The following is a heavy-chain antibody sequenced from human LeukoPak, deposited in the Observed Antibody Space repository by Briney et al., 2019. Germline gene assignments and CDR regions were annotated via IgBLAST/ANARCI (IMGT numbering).Heavy chain of an antibody. CDR1: GFTFSTHG. CDR3: AKWVAGAPSSDY. J-gene: IGHJ4*02. CDR2: IRYDGINK. Sequence: GGSLRLSCAASGFTFSTHGMHWVRQAPGKGLEWVAFIRYDGINKYYADSVKGRFTISRDNSKNTLFLQMKSLRDEDTAVYHCAKWVAGAPSSDYWGQGTLVTVSS. D-gene: IGHD6-19*01. V-gene: IGHV3-30*02.